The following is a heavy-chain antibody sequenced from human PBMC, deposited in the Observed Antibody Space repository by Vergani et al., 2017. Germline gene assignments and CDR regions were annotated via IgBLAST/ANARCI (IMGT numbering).Heavy chain of an antibody. CDR3: ARHFPNYDILTAYDYYYGMDV. V-gene: IGHV5-51*01. CDR2: IYPGDTDT. CDR1: GYSFTSYW. D-gene: IGHD3-9*01. J-gene: IGHJ6*02. Sequence: EVQLVQSGAEVKKPGESLKISCKGSGYSFTSYWISWVRQMPGKGLEWMGRIYPGDTDTRYSPSFQGQVTISADKSISTAYLQWSSLKASDTAMYYCARHFPNYDILTAYDYYYGMDVWGQGTTVTVSS.